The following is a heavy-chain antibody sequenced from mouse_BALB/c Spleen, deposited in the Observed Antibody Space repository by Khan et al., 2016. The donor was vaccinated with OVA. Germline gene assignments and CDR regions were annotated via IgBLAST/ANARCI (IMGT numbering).Heavy chain of an antibody. J-gene: IGHJ4*01. CDR1: GYSITSDYV. Sequence: QLQESGPGLVKPSQSLSFTCTVTGYSITSDYVWYWIRQFPGNKLEWMGYISSSGSTNYNPALKSRISITRDTSKNQFFLQLNSVTTEDTATYYCASDGSRYNYAMDNWGQGTSVTVSS. V-gene: IGHV3-2*02. D-gene: IGHD2-3*01. CDR2: ISSSGST. CDR3: ASDGSRYNYAMDN.